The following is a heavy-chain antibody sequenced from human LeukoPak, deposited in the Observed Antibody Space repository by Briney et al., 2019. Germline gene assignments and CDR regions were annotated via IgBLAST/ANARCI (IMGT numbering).Heavy chain of an antibody. CDR2: IRGSDGRI. J-gene: IGHJ4*02. CDR3: AKYLGYCSDGSCYFVN. D-gene: IGHD2-15*01. Sequence: GGSLRLSCAASGFTFSSHAMNWARQAPGKGLEWVSTIRGSDGRIFYADSVRGRFTISRDNSKNTLYLQMNSLRAEDTAGYYCAKYLGYCSDGSCYFVNWGQGTLVTVSS. V-gene: IGHV3-23*01. CDR1: GFTFSSHA.